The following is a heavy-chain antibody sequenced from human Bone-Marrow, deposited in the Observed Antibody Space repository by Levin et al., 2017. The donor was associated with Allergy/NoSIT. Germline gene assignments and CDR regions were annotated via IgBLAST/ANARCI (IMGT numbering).Heavy chain of an antibody. Sequence: PGGSLRLSCAASGFSFSSFAMHWVRQAPGKGLEWVAVVSSDGSNEYYANSVKGRFAISRDDSKSTLYLLMSGLGPEDTAVYYCARDRGTWKRSDFSGYYADYWGQGTLVTVSS. CDR1: GFSFSSFA. CDR3: ARDRGTWKRSDFSGYYADY. D-gene: IGHD3-22*01. CDR2: VSSDGSNE. J-gene: IGHJ4*02. V-gene: IGHV3-30*09.